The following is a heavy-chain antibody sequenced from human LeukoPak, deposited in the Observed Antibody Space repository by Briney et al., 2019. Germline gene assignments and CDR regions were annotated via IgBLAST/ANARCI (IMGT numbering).Heavy chain of an antibody. V-gene: IGHV3-23*01. CDR1: GFSLSSYA. J-gene: IGHJ4*02. Sequence: GGSLRLSCAASGFSLSSYALSGVRRAPGKGLEWVSGISGSGSTAVYTDSVRGRFTVSRDNSKNTLYLQMNSLRDEDTAAYYCAKDALGGSGSYSWGTFDYWGQGTLVIVS. CDR3: AKDALGGSGSYSWGTFDY. D-gene: IGHD3-10*01. CDR2: ISGSGSTA.